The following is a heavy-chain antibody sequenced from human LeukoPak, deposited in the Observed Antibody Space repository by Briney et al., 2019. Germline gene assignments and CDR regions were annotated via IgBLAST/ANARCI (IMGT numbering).Heavy chain of an antibody. D-gene: IGHD6-19*01. J-gene: IGHJ4*02. CDR2: INPNSGGT. CDR3: ARAPLRNRIAVAGEYDY. CDR1: GYTFTGYY. Sequence: GASVKVSCKASGYTFTGYYMHWVRQAPGQGLEWMGWINPNSGGTNYAQKLQGRVTMTTDTSTSTAYMELRSLRSEDMAVYYCARAPLRNRIAVAGEYDYWGQGTLVTVPS. V-gene: IGHV1-2*02.